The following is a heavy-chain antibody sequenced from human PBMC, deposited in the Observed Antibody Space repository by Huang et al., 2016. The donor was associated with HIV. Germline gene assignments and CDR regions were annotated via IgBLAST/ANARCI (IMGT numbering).Heavy chain of an antibody. V-gene: IGHV1-69*10. D-gene: IGHD6-13*01. J-gene: IGHJ3*02. CDR1: GGSFNSLA. CDR2: IVPLFSVT. CDR3: AREGQTWYGKPIAAFEI. Sequence: VQLVQSGAEVKRPGTSVNISCKASGGSFNSLAFTWVRQAPGQGLQCMGGIVPLFSVTNYAEKFRGRRTISADKSTSTVFMELRGLTSEDTAVFFCAREGQTWYGKPIAAFEIWGQGTTVIVSP.